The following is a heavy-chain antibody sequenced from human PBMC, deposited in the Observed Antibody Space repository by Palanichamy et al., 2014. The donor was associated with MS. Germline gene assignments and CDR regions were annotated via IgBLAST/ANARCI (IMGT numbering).Heavy chain of an antibody. CDR2: INKDGSEK. J-gene: IGHJ4*02. CDR3: ARDNSGDGWYY. Sequence: EVQLVESGGGLVQPGGSLRLSCVVSGFTFRDYWMSWVRQAPGKGLEWVANINKDGSEKHYVDSVRGRFTISRDNAKNSLYLQMNSLRVEDTAVYYCARDNSGDGWYYWDQGTLVPVSS. V-gene: IGHV3-7*03. CDR1: GFTFRDYW. D-gene: IGHD5-24*01.